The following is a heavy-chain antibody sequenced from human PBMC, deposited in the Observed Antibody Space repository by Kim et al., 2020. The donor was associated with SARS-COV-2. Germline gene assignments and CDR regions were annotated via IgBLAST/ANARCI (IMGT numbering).Heavy chain of an antibody. D-gene: IGHD3-10*01. Sequence: GGSLRLSCAASGFTFSSYAMSWVRQAPGKGLEWVSAISGSGGSTYYADSVKGRFSISRDNSKNTLYLQMNSLRAEDTAVYYCAKGSMRSGRHNWFDPWGQGTLVTVSS. J-gene: IGHJ5*02. CDR1: GFTFSSYA. CDR3: AKGSMRSGRHNWFDP. V-gene: IGHV3-23*01. CDR2: ISGSGGST.